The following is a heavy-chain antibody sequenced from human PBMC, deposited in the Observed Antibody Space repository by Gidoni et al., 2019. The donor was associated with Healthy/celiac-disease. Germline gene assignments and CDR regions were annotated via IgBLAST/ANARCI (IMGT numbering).Heavy chain of an antibody. V-gene: IGHV3-15*01. J-gene: IGHJ4*02. CDR2: IKSKTDGGTT. CDR1: GFTFSNAW. CDR3: TTSPWDGGSGLD. Sequence: EVQLVESGGGLVKPGGSLRLSCAASGFTFSNAWMSWVRQAPGKGLEWVGRIKSKTDGGTTDYAAPVKGRFTISRDDSKNTLYLQMNSLKTEDTAVYYCTTSPWDGGSGLDWGQGTLVTVSS. D-gene: IGHD1-26*01.